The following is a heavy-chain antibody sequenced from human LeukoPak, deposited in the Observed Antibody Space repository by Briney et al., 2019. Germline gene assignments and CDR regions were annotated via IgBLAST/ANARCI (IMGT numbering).Heavy chain of an antibody. J-gene: IGHJ4*02. CDR3: AREGDSSGWYY. CDR2: INHSGST. CDR1: GGSFSGYY. D-gene: IGHD6-19*01. Sequence: SETLSLTCAVYGGSFSGYYWSWIRQPPGRGLEWIGEINHSGSTNYNPSLKSRVTISVDTSKNQFSLKLSSVTAADTAVYYCAREGDSSGWYYWGQGTLVTVSS. V-gene: IGHV4-34*01.